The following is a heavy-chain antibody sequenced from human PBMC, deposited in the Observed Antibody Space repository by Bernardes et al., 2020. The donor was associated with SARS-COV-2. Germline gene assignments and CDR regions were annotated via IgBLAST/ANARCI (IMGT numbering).Heavy chain of an antibody. CDR2: VSYYGTT. Sequence: SETLSLTCTVSGGSITGTNYYWGWIRQPPGKGLEWIGSVSYYGTTSYNPSLKSRVTISADTSKNQFSLNLNSVTAADTAVYYCTRGLELELITWFDYWGQGTLVTVSS. CDR1: GGSITGTNYY. D-gene: IGHD1-7*01. V-gene: IGHV4-39*01. CDR3: TRGLELELITWFDY. J-gene: IGHJ4*02.